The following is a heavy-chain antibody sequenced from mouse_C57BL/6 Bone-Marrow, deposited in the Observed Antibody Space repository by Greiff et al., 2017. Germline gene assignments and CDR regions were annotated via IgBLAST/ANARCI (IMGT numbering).Heavy chain of an antibody. J-gene: IGHJ3*01. D-gene: IGHD4-1*01. V-gene: IGHV1-81*01. CDR2: IYPRSGNT. Sequence: QVHVKQSGAELARPGASVKLSCKASGYTFTSYGISWVKQRTGQGLEWIGEIYPRSGNTYYNEKCKGKATLTADKSSSTAYMELRSLTSEDSAVYFCARDWWFAYWGQGTLVTVSA. CDR3: ARDWWFAY. CDR1: GYTFTSYG.